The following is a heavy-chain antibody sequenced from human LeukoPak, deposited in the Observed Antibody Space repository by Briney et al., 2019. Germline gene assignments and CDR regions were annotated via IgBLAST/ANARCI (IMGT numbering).Heavy chain of an antibody. CDR2: IRYDGSNK. J-gene: IGHJ4*02. Sequence: PGGSLRLSCAASGFTFSSYGMHWVHQAPGKGLEWVAFIRYDGSNKYYADSVKGRFTISRDNSKNTLYLQMNSLRAEDTAVYYCAKDRMYSSGWPYYWGQGTLVTASS. D-gene: IGHD6-19*01. CDR1: GFTFSSYG. CDR3: AKDRMYSSGWPYY. V-gene: IGHV3-30*02.